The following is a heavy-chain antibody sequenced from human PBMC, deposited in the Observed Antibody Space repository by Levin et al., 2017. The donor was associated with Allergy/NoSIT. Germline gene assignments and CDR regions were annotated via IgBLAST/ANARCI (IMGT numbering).Heavy chain of an antibody. Sequence: GESLKISCAASGFTFSSYAMYWVRQAPGKGLEWVAVISYDGSAQHYADSVKGRFTISRDNSKNTLYLQMNSLRDEDTAVYYCARGYCSSTTCSSFYYYMDVWGKGTTVTVSS. CDR3: ARGYCSSTTCSSFYYYMDV. J-gene: IGHJ6*03. D-gene: IGHD2-2*01. V-gene: IGHV3-30*04. CDR1: GFTFSSYA. CDR2: ISYDGSAQ.